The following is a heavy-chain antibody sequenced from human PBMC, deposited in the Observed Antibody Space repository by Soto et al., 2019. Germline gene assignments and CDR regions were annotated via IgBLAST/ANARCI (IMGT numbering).Heavy chain of an antibody. J-gene: IGHJ6*02. CDR1: GYSFTSYW. Sequence: GESLKISCKGSGYSFTSYWISWVRQMPGKGLEWMGRIDPSDSYTNYSPSFQGHVTISADKSISTAYLQWSSLKASDTAMYYCARHSVSGSYYHLHGIDVPGQGNTVTVSS. CDR2: IDPSDSYT. CDR3: ARHSVSGSYYHLHGIDV. D-gene: IGHD3-10*01. V-gene: IGHV5-10-1*01.